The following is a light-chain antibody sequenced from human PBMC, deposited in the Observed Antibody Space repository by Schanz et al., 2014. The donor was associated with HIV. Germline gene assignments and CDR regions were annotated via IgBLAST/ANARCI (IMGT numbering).Light chain of an antibody. CDR2: AAL. CDR3: QQYDTFPYT. V-gene: IGKV1-39*01. CDR1: QNISTY. Sequence: DVHMTQSPSSLSASVGDNVTITCRASQNISTYLNWYQQRPGKAPKLLIYAALNLQSGVPSRFSGSGSGTDFTLTIDNLDPDDFAIYYCQQYDTFPYTFGQGT. J-gene: IGKJ2*01.